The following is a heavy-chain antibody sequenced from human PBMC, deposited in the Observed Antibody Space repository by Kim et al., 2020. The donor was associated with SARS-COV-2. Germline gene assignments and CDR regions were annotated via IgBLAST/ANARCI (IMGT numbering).Heavy chain of an antibody. CDR2: ISGSGGST. Sequence: GGSLRLSCAASGFTFSSYSMSWVRQAPGKGLEWVSAISGSGGSTYYADSVKGRFTISRDNSKNTLYLQMDSLRAADTAIYHCADYYDSNFDYWGQGTLVTVSS. CDR1: GFTFSSYS. D-gene: IGHD3-22*01. CDR3: ADYYDSNFDY. V-gene: IGHV3-23*01. J-gene: IGHJ4*02.